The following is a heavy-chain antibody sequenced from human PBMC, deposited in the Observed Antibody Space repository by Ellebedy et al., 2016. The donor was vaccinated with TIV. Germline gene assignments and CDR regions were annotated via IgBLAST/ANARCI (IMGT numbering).Heavy chain of an antibody. D-gene: IGHD3-3*01. Sequence: GESLKISCAASGFSFNSYIMSWVRQAPGKGLEWVSGIGSDEATHYADYARGRFTISRDISTSTVYLLMGSLTTDDTALYYCAKDRYYWSAMDYWGQGIQVTVSS. J-gene: IGHJ4*02. CDR3: AKDRYYWSAMDY. CDR1: GFSFNSYI. V-gene: IGHV3-23*01. CDR2: IGSDEAT.